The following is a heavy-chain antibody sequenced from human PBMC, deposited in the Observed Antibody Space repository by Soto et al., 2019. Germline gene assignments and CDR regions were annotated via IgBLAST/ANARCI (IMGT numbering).Heavy chain of an antibody. V-gene: IGHV3-13*01. CDR1: GFTFSSYD. CDR3: ARAKGRLHLGELSFIFDY. J-gene: IGHJ4*02. CDR2: IGTAGDT. D-gene: IGHD3-16*02. Sequence: GGSLRLSCAASGFTFSSYDMHWVRQATGKGLEWVSAIGTAGDTYYPGSVKGRFTISRENAKNSLYLQMNSLRAGDTAVYYCARAKGRLHLGELSFIFDYWGQGTLVTVSS.